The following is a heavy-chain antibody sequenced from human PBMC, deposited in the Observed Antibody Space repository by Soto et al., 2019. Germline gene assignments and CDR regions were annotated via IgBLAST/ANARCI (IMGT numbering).Heavy chain of an antibody. CDR1: GGSFSGYY. V-gene: IGHV4-34*01. CDR3: ASGLGSGGRNYMDV. Sequence: QVQLQQWGAGLLKPSETLSLTCAVYGGSFSGYYWSWIRKPPGKGLEWIGEINHSGSTNYNPSLKSRVTISVDTSKNQFSLKLSSVTAADTAVYYCASGLGSGGRNYMDVWGKGTTVTVSS. D-gene: IGHD2-15*01. CDR2: INHSGST. J-gene: IGHJ6*03.